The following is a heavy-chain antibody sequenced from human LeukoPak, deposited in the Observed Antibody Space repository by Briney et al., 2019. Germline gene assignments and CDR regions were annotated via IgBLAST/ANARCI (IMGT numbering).Heavy chain of an antibody. D-gene: IGHD2-21*01. CDR1: GGSISSSSYY. J-gene: IGHJ5*02. Sequence: SETLSLTCTVSGGSISSSSYYWGWIRQPPGKGLEWIGSIYHSGSTNYNPSLKSRVTISVDKSKNQFSLKLSSVTAADTAVYYCARGGGEGNNWFDPWGQGTLVTVSS. CDR3: ARGGGEGNNWFDP. CDR2: IYHSGST. V-gene: IGHV4-39*07.